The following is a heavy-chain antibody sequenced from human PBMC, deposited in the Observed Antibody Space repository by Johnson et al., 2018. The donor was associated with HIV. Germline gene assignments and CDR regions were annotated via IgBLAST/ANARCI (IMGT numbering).Heavy chain of an antibody. CDR3: EKAYHSVNDAFDI. V-gene: IGHV3-9*01. CDR1: GFTFDDYA. J-gene: IGHJ3*02. CDR2: ISWNSGSI. Sequence: VQLVESGGGLVQPGRSLRLSCAASGFTFDDYAMHWVRQAPGKGLEWVSGISWNSGSIGYADSVKGRFTISRDNAKNSLYLQMNSLRAEDTALYYCEKAYHSVNDAFDIWGQGTMVTVSS.